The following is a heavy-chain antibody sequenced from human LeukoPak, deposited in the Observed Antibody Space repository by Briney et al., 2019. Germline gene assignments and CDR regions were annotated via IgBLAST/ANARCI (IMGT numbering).Heavy chain of an antibody. CDR1: GGTFSSYA. Sequence: SVKVSCKASGGTFSSYAIIWVRQAPGQGLEWMGGIIPIFGTANYAQKFQGRVTITTDESTSTAYMELSSLRSEDTAVYYCASAHIVVVTAINYFDYWGQGTLVTVSS. V-gene: IGHV1-69*05. CDR3: ASAHIVVVTAINYFDY. J-gene: IGHJ4*02. D-gene: IGHD2-21*02. CDR2: IIPIFGTA.